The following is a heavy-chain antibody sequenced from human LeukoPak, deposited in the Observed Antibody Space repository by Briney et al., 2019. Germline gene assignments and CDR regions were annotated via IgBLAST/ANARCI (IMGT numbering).Heavy chain of an antibody. CDR2: ISAYNGNT. J-gene: IGHJ6*02. V-gene: IGHV1-18*01. CDR1: GYTFTSYG. D-gene: IGHD3-16*01. CDR3: ARVGAHYYYYGMDV. Sequence: ASVKVSCKASGYTFTSYGISWVREAPGQGLEWMGWISAYNGNTNYAQKLQGRVTMTTDTSTSTAYMELRSLRSDDTAVYYCARVGAHYYYYGMDVWGQGTLVTVSS.